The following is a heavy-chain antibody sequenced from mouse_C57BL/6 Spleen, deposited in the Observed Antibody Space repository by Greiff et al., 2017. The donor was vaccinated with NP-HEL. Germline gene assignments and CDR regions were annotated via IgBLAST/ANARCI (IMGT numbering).Heavy chain of an antibody. J-gene: IGHJ2*01. CDR1: GFTFSSYA. V-gene: IGHV5-4*01. Sequence: EVQLVESGGGLVKPGGSLKLSCAASGFTFSSYAMSWVRQTPEKRLEWVATISDGGSYTYYPDNVKGRFTISRDNAKNNLYLQMSHLKSEDTAMYYCARDGITTVVAPYFDYWGQGTTLTVSS. CDR2: ISDGGSYT. CDR3: ARDGITTVVAPYFDY. D-gene: IGHD1-1*01.